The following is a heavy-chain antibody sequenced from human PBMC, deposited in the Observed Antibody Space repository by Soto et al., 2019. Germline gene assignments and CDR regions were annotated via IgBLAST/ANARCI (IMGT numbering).Heavy chain of an antibody. CDR2: IDPSDSYT. D-gene: IGHD3-16*01. J-gene: IGHJ4*02. CDR1: GYSFTNYW. CDR3: ARPPHDHENVLGY. Sequence: GESLKISCKVSGYSFTNYWISWVRQMPGKGLEWMGRIDPSDSYTSYSPSFQGHVIISADESISTAYLQWTSLKASDTAMYYCARPPHDHENVLGYWGQGTLVTVSS. V-gene: IGHV5-10-1*01.